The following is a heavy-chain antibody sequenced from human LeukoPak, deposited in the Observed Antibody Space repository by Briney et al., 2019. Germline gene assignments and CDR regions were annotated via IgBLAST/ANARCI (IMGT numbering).Heavy chain of an antibody. CDR3: ARRSAGSSGSSFDY. D-gene: IGHD3-10*01. CDR2: MNPNSGNT. Sequence: ASVKVSCKASGYTFTSYDINWVRQATGQGLEWMGWMNPNSGNTGYAQKFQGRVTITRNTSISTAYMELSGLRSEDTAVYYCARRSAGSSGSSFDYWGQGTLVTVSS. CDR1: GYTFTSYD. V-gene: IGHV1-8*03. J-gene: IGHJ4*02.